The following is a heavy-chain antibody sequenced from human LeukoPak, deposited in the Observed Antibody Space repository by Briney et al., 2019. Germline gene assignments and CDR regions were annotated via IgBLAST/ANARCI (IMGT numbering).Heavy chain of an antibody. J-gene: IGHJ4*02. V-gene: IGHV3-30*04. D-gene: IGHD3-22*01. CDR1: GFTFSRYA. CDR2: ISYDGSDK. Sequence: PGGSLRLSCAASGFTFSRYAMHWVRQAPGKGLEWVALISYDGSDKYYADSEKGRFTITSDNSKNTVYLEMNSLRADDKAVYYCARRNNYDSKEIDYWGQGTRVTDSS. CDR3: ARRNNYDSKEIDY.